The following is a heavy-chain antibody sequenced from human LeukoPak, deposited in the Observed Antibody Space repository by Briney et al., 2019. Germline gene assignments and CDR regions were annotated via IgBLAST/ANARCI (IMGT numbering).Heavy chain of an antibody. Sequence: GESLKISCKGSGYSFTSYWIGWVRHMPGKGLEWMGIIYPGDSDTRYSPSFQGQVSMSADKSISTAYLQWSSLKASDTAMYYCARISIGYCSSTSCPYFGYWGQGTLVTASS. CDR3: ARISIGYCSSTSCPYFGY. J-gene: IGHJ4*02. V-gene: IGHV5-51*01. D-gene: IGHD2-2*01. CDR1: GYSFTSYW. CDR2: IYPGDSDT.